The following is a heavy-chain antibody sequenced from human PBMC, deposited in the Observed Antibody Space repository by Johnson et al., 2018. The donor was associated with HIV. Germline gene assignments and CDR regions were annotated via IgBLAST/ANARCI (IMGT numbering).Heavy chain of an antibody. CDR2: ISYDGNNK. Sequence: QMLLVESGGGVVQPGRSLRLSCATSGFTFSSYTLHWVRQAPGKGLEWVTVISYDGNNKYYADSVKGRFTISRDNSRNTLYLQMGRLRHEDTGVYFCARPGSTSWDAFDTWGQGTTVTVSS. CDR3: ARPGSTSWDAFDT. CDR1: GFTFSSYT. D-gene: IGHD1-26*01. V-gene: IGHV3-30-3*01. J-gene: IGHJ3*02.